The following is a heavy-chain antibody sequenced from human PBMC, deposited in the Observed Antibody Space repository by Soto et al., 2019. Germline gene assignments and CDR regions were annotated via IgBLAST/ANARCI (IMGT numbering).Heavy chain of an antibody. CDR2: ISYDGSNK. CDR3: ARERQWLVPPNDY. Sequence: QVQLVESGGGVVQPGRSLRLSCAASGFTFSSYAMHWVRQAPGKGLEWVAVISYDGSNKYYADSVKGRFTISRDNSKNPLYLQMNSLRAEDTAVYYCARERQWLVPPNDYGGQGTLVTVSS. D-gene: IGHD6-19*01. V-gene: IGHV3-30-3*01. CDR1: GFTFSSYA. J-gene: IGHJ4*02.